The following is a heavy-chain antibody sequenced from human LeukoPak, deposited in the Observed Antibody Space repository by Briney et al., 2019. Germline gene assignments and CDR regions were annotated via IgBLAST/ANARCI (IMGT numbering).Heavy chain of an antibody. D-gene: IGHD2-21*01. J-gene: IGHJ4*02. CDR2: IYTSGST. CDR3: AREPGLAPFDY. V-gene: IGHV4-61*02. CDR1: GGSISSGSYY. Sequence: PSETLSLTCTVSGGSISSGSYYWSWIRQPAGKGLEWIGRIYTSGSTNYNPSLKSRVTISVDTSKNQFSLKLSSVTAADTAVYYCAREPGLAPFDYWGQGTLVTVSS.